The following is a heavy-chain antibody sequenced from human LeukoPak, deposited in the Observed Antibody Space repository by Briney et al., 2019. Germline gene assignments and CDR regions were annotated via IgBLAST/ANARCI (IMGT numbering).Heavy chain of an antibody. Sequence: ASVKVSCKASGYTFTGYYMHWVRQAPGQGLEWMAWINPNSGGTYYAQNFHDRITMTRDTSISTAYMELSRLRSDDTAVYYCARGKQQLLVDYWGQGTLVTVSS. CDR2: INPNSGGT. V-gene: IGHV1-2*02. J-gene: IGHJ4*02. CDR1: GYTFTGYY. D-gene: IGHD6-13*01. CDR3: ARGKQQLLVDY.